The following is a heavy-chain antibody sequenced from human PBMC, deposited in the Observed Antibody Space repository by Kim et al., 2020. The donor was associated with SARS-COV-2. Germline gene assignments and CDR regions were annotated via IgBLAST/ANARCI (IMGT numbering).Heavy chain of an antibody. CDR1: GFTFSSYA. V-gene: IGHV3-23*03. CDR2: IYSGGSST. CDR3: AKDGAPYWRGLSWFGAGMDV. Sequence: GGSLRLSCAASGFTFSSYAMSWVRQAPGKGLEWVSVIYSGGSSTYYADSVKGRFTISRDNSKNTLYLQMNSLRAEDTAVYYCAKDGAPYWRGLSWFGAGMDVWSQGTTVTVSS. J-gene: IGHJ6*02. D-gene: IGHD3-10*01.